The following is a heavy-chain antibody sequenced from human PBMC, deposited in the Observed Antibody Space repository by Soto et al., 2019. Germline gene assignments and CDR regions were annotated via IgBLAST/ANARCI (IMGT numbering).Heavy chain of an antibody. CDR1: GGSISSGDYY. CDR3: ARDGRDDSSGYYEATPYNWFDP. CDR2: IYYSGST. V-gene: IGHV4-30-4*01. J-gene: IGHJ5*02. D-gene: IGHD3-22*01. Sequence: QVQLQESGPGLVKPSQTLSLTCTVSGGSISSGDYYWSWIRQPPGKGLEWIGYIYYSGSTYYNPSLKSRVTISVDTSKNQFSLKLSSVSAADTAVYYCARDGRDDSSGYYEATPYNWFDPWGQGTLVTVSS.